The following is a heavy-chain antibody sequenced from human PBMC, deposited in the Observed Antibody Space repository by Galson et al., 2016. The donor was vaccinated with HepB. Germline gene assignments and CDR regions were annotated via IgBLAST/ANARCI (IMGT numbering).Heavy chain of an antibody. CDR2: VTPSGGGI. Sequence: SVKVSCKAAGYSLTSRYTHWVRQAPGQGLEWMAIVTPSGGGISYAQKFQDRVTMTRDTSTNTDYMELSSLRSDDTAVYYCASDYSWGTENWGQGTRVTVST. J-gene: IGHJ4*02. CDR1: GYSLTSRY. CDR3: ASDYSWGTEN. V-gene: IGHV1-46*01. D-gene: IGHD2-8*02.